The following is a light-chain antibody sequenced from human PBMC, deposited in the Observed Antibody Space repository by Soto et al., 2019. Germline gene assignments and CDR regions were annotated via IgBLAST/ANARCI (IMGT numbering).Light chain of an antibody. CDR3: GSWDSSLSAYV. Sequence: QFVMTQPPSVCAAPGQTVTISCSGSSSNIGGNSVSWYQQLPGTAPKLLIYDDNKRPSGIPDRFSGSKSGTSATLGITGFQTGDEADYYCGSWDSSLSAYVFGTGTKLTVL. V-gene: IGLV1-51*01. CDR2: DDN. CDR1: SSNIGGNS. J-gene: IGLJ1*01.